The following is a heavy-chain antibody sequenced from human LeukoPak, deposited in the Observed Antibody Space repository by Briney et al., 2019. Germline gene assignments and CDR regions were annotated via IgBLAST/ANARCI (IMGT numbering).Heavy chain of an antibody. D-gene: IGHD6-6*01. CDR1: GGSIFSGDYY. Sequence: PSETLSLTCTVSGGSIFSGDYYWNWIRQPPGKGLEWIGYIYYNGITYYNPSLESRVTISVDTSKNQFSLKLSSVTAADTAVYYCARRGAILRPGIAARLRAFDIWGQGTMVTVSS. J-gene: IGHJ3*02. V-gene: IGHV4-30-4*01. CDR3: ARRGAILRPGIAARLRAFDI. CDR2: IYYNGIT.